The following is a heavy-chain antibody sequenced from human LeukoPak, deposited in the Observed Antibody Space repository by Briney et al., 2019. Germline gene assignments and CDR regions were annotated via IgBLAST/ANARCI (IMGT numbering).Heavy chain of an antibody. V-gene: IGHV4-61*02. CDR1: SGSISSGSYY. Sequence: TLSLTCTVSSGSISSGSYYWSWIRQPAGKGLEWIGRIYTSGSTNYNPSLKSRVTISVDTSKNQFSLKLSSVTAADTAVYYCARERRWDFDYWGQGTLVTVSS. CDR2: IYTSGST. D-gene: IGHD5-24*01. CDR3: ARERRWDFDY. J-gene: IGHJ4*02.